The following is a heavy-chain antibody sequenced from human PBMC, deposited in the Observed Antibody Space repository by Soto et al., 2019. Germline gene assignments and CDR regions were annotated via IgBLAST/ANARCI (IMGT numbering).Heavy chain of an antibody. V-gene: IGHV5-51*01. J-gene: IGHJ6*02. CDR1: GCSYTSYW. D-gene: IGHD6-13*01. CDR3: SIQLYSSSWYRDYYGMDV. CDR2: IYPGDSDT. Sequence: VASQTISGKRSGCSYTSYWIGWLRQKPGKGLEWMGIIYPGDSDTRYSPSFQGQVTISADKSISTAYLQWSSLKASDTAMYYCSIQLYSSSWYRDYYGMDVWGQGTTVTVSS.